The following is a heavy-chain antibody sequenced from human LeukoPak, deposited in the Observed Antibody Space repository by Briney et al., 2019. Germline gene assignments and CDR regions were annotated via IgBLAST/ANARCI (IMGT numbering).Heavy chain of an antibody. D-gene: IGHD6-13*01. V-gene: IGHV3-23*01. Sequence: GGSLRLSCAVSGFAFGSEAMSWVRQSPARGLEWVASISPGGGTTYYADYVKGRFTISRDNSKNTLYLQMNSLRAEDTAVYYCAKDRGSSWQNWFGPWGQGTLVTVSS. CDR1: GFAFGSEA. CDR3: AKDRGSSWQNWFGP. CDR2: ISPGGGTT. J-gene: IGHJ5*02.